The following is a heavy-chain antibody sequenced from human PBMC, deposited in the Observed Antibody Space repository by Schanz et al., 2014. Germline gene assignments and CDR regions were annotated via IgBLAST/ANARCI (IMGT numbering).Heavy chain of an antibody. CDR2: VSSSSSYT. CDR1: GFTFSDYY. D-gene: IGHD1-1*01. CDR3: ARGRVLES. Sequence: VQLVESGGGLVKPGGSLRLSCAASGFTFSDYYMSWIRQAPGKGLEWVSYVSSSSSYTHYADSVKGRFTISGDSSKYTVYLQMNSLRADDTAVYYCARGRVLESWGQGTLVTVSS. V-gene: IGHV3-11*06. J-gene: IGHJ5*02.